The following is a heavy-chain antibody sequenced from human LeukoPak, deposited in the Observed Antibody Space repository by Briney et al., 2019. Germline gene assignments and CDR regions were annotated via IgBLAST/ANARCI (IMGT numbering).Heavy chain of an antibody. CDR3: ARAPAGGYDYVWGSYRYTEKSDCWFDP. D-gene: IGHD3-16*02. CDR2: IYDSGST. CDR1: GGSISSSSYY. Sequence: PSETLSLTCTVSGGSISSSSYYWGWIRQPPGKGLQWIGEIYDSGSTNYNPSLKSRVTISVDKTKNQFSLKLSSVTAADTAVYYCARAPAGGYDYVWGSYRYTEKSDCWFDPWGQGTLVTVSS. V-gene: IGHV4-39*07. J-gene: IGHJ5*02.